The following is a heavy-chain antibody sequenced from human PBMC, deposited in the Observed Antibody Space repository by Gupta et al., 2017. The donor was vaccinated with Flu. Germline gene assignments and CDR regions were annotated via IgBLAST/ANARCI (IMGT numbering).Heavy chain of an antibody. J-gene: IGHJ4*02. CDR1: GGSISSYY. D-gene: IGHD6-13*01. V-gene: IGHV4-59*01. CDR3: ARVSGSSWYGDYYFDY. CDR2: IYYSGST. Sequence: QVQLQESGPGLVKPSETLSLTCTVSGGSISSYYWSWIRQPPGKGLEWIGYIYYSGSTNYNPSLKSRVTISVDTSKNQFSLKLSSVTAADTAVYYCARVSGSSWYGDYYFDYWGQGTLGTVAS.